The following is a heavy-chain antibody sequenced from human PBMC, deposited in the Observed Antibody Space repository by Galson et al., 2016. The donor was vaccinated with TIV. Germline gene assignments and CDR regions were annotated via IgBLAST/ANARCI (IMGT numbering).Heavy chain of an antibody. Sequence: SVKVSCKASGGIFSNFVISWVRQAPGQGLEWMGRFTPVFGITNYAQKFQDRVSITADKSTSTVYMELSSLTSQDTAIYYCAIDKEYAKYYFDFWGQGTQVTVSS. CDR3: AIDKEYAKYYFDF. J-gene: IGHJ4*02. V-gene: IGHV1-69*04. D-gene: IGHD2/OR15-2a*01. CDR2: FTPVFGIT. CDR1: GGIFSNFV.